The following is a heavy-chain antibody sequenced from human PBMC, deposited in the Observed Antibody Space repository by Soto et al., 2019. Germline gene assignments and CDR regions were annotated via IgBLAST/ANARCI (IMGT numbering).Heavy chain of an antibody. D-gene: IGHD3-3*01. Sequence: SWTLSLTCTVSSGSGCRGEYFGSWIRRPPGGGRGWIGVLYYSGSTCYNPSLKSRLPLSLDSSKNESSLRLTSATAADTAVYYCARRGLNNAFWSGYSSYYYYAMDVRGQGTTVTLSS. CDR3: ARRGLNNAFWSGYSSYYYYAMDV. J-gene: IGHJ6*02. CDR1: SGSGCRGEYF. CDR2: LYYSGST. V-gene: IGHV4-30-4*01.